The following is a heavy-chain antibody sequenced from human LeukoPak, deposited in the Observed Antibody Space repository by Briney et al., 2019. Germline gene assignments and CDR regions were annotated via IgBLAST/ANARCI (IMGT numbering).Heavy chain of an antibody. J-gene: IGHJ1*01. CDR1: GFTFSSYA. CDR3: AKGGVPMAASLIHH. V-gene: IGHV3-30*09. CDR2: ISYDGSNK. D-gene: IGHD5-24*01. Sequence: GGSLRLSCAASGFTFSSYAMHWVRQAPGKGLEWVAVISYDGSNKYYADSVKGRFAISRDNSKNTLYLQMNSLRADDTAVYYCAKGGVPMAASLIHHWGQGTLVIVSS.